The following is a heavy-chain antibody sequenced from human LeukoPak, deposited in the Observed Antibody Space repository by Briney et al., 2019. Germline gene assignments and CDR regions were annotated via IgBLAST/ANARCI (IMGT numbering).Heavy chain of an antibody. CDR2: IYYSGST. D-gene: IGHD3-22*01. CDR3: ARLPNYYDSSGTDY. V-gene: IGHV4-39*07. J-gene: IGHJ4*02. CDR1: GGSISSSSYY. Sequence: SETLSLTCTVSGGSISSSSYYWGWIRQPPGKGLEWIGSIYYSGSTYYNPSLKSRVTISVDTSKNQFSLKLSSVTAADTAVYYCARLPNYYDSSGTDYWGQGTLVTVSS.